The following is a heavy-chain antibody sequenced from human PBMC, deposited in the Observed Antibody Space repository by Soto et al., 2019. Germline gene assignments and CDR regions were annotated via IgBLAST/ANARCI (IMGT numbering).Heavy chain of an antibody. V-gene: IGHV3-23*01. CDR2: ISGSGGST. CDR1: GFTFSSYA. J-gene: IGHJ3*02. CDR3: AKSDIAVAGPPDDAFDI. D-gene: IGHD6-19*01. Sequence: GGSLRLSCAASGFTFSSYAMSWVRQAPGKGLEWVSAISGSGGSTYYADSVKGRFTISRDNSKNTLYLQMNSLRAEDTAVYYCAKSDIAVAGPPDDAFDIWGQGTMVTVSS.